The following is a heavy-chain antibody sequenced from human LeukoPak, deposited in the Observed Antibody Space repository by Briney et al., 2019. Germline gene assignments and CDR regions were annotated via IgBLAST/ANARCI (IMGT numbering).Heavy chain of an antibody. CDR1: GYIFTNYP. V-gene: IGHV1-3*04. CDR2: INTGNGDT. Sequence: GASVKVSCTASGYIFTNYPMHWVRQAPGQRLEWMGWINTGNGDTKYSQKFQGRVTTTRDTSASTAYMELRSLRSDDTAVYYCARVPQVHSGSYSGHPDYWGQGTLVTVSS. D-gene: IGHD1-26*01. CDR3: ARVPQVHSGSYSGHPDY. J-gene: IGHJ4*02.